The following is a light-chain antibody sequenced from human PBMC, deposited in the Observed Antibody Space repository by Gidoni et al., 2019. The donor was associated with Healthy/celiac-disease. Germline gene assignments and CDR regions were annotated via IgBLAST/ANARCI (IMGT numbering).Light chain of an antibody. CDR2: KDS. Sequence: YALTQPPSVSVSPGQTARITCSGDALPKQYAYWYQQKPGQAPVLVIYKDSERPSGIPERFSGSSSGTTVTLTISGVQAEDEADYYCQSADSSGTYVVFGGGTKLTVL. CDR1: ALPKQY. J-gene: IGLJ2*01. CDR3: QSADSSGTYVV. V-gene: IGLV3-25*03.